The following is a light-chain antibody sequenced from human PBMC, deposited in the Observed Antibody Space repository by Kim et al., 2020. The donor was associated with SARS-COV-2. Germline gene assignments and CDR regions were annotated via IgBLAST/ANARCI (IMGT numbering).Light chain of an antibody. CDR1: CSNIGAGYA. CDR2: GLS. J-gene: IGLJ3*02. CDR3: QSYDSSLSGWV. V-gene: IGLV1-40*01. Sequence: RVTIAVTRSCSNIGAGYAIHFYQHPPGTATRLLISGLSNLPSGVPDLFSRSKSGTSASLPFTGLQAEDESDYYCQSYDSSLSGWVFGGGTQLTVL.